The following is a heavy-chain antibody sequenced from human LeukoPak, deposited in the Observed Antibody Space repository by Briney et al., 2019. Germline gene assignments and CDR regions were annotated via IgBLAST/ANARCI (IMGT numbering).Heavy chain of an antibody. CDR2: INPNSGDT. CDR1: GYTFIGYY. D-gene: IGHD2-2*01. Sequence: GASVKVSCKASGYTFIGYYLHWVRRAPGQGLEWMGMINPNSGDTKYAEKFQGRVTMTRDTSISTAYMEVASLRSDGTAMYYCARSYCDTTNCKSALDYWGQGTLVTVSS. CDR3: ARSYCDTTNCKSALDY. J-gene: IGHJ4*02. V-gene: IGHV1-2*02.